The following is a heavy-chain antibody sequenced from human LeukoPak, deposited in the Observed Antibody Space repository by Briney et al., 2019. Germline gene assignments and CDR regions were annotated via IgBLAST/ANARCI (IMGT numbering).Heavy chain of an antibody. Sequence: PSETLSLTCAVYGVSFSGYYWSWIRQPPGKGLEWIGEINHSGSTNYNPSLKSRVTISVDTSKNQFSLKRSSVTAAATAVYYCARGFTRWFGELGWFDPWGQGTLVTVSS. CDR2: INHSGST. J-gene: IGHJ5*02. D-gene: IGHD3-10*01. CDR1: GVSFSGYY. V-gene: IGHV4-34*01. CDR3: ARGFTRWFGELGWFDP.